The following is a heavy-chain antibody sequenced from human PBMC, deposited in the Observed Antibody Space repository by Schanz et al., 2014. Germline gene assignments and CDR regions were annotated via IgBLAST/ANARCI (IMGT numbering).Heavy chain of an antibody. J-gene: IGHJ4*02. CDR2: INQRGST. D-gene: IGHD1-7*01. V-gene: IGHV4-34*01. CDR1: GGSFSGYY. Sequence: QVQLQQWGAGLLKTSETLSLTCAFSGGSFSGYYWSWIRQPPGKGLEWIGKINQRGSTNYNPSLKSRATKSLDTSKNQFSLKLTSVTAADTAVYYCASWSGTRYFDYWSQGTLVTVSS. CDR3: ASWSGTRYFDY.